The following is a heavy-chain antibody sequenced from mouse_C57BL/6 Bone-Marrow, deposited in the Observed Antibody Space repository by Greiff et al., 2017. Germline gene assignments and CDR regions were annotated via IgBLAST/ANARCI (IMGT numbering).Heavy chain of an antibody. D-gene: IGHD1-1*01. J-gene: IGHJ2*01. CDR2: IDPSDSYT. V-gene: IGHV1-69*01. CDR3: ASGLYGSRGY. CDR1: GYTFTSYW. Sequence: QVQLQQPGAELVIPGASVKLSCKASGYTFTSYWMHWVQQRPGQGLEWIGEIDPSDSYTNYNQKFKGKSTLTVDNASSTADMQLSSLTSEDAAVYYCASGLYGSRGYWGQGTTLTVSS.